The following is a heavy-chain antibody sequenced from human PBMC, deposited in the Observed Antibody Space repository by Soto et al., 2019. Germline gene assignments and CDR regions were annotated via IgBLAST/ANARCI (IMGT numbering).Heavy chain of an antibody. CDR2: INDSGSN. CDR3: SGMYASGRWASFGY. Sequence: QVQLQQWGAGLLKPSETLSLTCGVYRGSFSGYYWSWIRQPPGKGLEWIGEINDSGSNNYNPSLKLRVAISPEPSKNRFSLNLRPGPGADTAVYYCSGMYASGRWASFGYWGQGTLVTVSS. V-gene: IGHV4-34*01. D-gene: IGHD3-10*01. CDR1: RGSFSGYY. J-gene: IGHJ4*02.